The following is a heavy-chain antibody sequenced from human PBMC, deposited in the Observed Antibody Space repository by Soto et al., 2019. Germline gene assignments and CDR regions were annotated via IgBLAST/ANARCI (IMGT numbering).Heavy chain of an antibody. D-gene: IGHD4-17*01. CDR2: IYYSGST. J-gene: IGHJ4*02. V-gene: IGHV4-59*01. CDR1: GGSSSGYY. CDR3: AGNVATVTTFSFDY. Sequence: PSETKSLTSTVSGGSSSGYYGSWIRQPPGKGLEWIGYIYYSGSTNYNPSLKSRVTISVDTSKNQFSLKLSSVTAADTAVYYCAGNVATVTTFSFDYWGQGTLVTSPQ.